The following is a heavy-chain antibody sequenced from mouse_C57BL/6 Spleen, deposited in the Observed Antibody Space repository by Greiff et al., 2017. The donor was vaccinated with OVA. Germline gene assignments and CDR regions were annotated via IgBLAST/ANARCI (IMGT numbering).Heavy chain of an antibody. D-gene: IGHD4-1*01. Sequence: DVKLVESGGGLVKPGGSLKLSCAASGFTFSSYAMSWVRQTPEKRLEWVATISDGGSYTYYPDNVKGRFTISRDNAQNNLYLQMSHLKSEDTAMYYCARDLGRGDFDYWGQGTTLTVSS. CDR3: ARDLGRGDFDY. CDR2: ISDGGSYT. CDR1: GFTFSSYA. J-gene: IGHJ2*01. V-gene: IGHV5-4*01.